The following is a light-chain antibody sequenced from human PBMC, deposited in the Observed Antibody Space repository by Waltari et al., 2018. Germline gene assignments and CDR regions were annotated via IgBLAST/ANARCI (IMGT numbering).Light chain of an antibody. Sequence: WYQLYPGKAPKLLIYDVSNRPSGVSNRFSGSKSGNTASLTISGLQAEDEADYYCSSYTTSSTLGFGGGTKLTVL. CDR3: SSYTTSSTLG. CDR2: DVS. J-gene: IGLJ2*01. V-gene: IGLV2-14*03.